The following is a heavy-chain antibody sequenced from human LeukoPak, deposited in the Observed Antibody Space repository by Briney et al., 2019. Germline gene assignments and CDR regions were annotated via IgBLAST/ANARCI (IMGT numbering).Heavy chain of an antibody. J-gene: IGHJ5*02. Sequence: AGGSLRLSCAASGFTVSSNYMSWVRQAPGKGLEWVSVIYSGGSTYYADSVKGRFTISRDNSKNTLYLQMNSLRAEDTAVYYCARVLGYCSSTSCSNWFDPWGQGTLVTVSS. CDR1: GFTVSSNY. CDR2: IYSGGST. V-gene: IGHV3-66*01. D-gene: IGHD2-2*01. CDR3: ARVLGYCSSTSCSNWFDP.